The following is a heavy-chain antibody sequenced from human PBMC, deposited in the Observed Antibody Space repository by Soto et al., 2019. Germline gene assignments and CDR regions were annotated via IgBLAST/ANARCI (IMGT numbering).Heavy chain of an antibody. Sequence: SETLSLTCTVSGASINNNDYYRSWIRQTPGKGLEWIGYVYYSGSTDYIPSLKSRLSMSIDKSQNQFTLKMNSVTAADTATYYCARMSYFYDKWYFDLWGRGTQVTISS. D-gene: IGHD3-22*01. V-gene: IGHV4-30-4*01. CDR2: VYYSGST. CDR3: ARMSYFYDKWYFDL. J-gene: IGHJ2*01. CDR1: GASINNNDYY.